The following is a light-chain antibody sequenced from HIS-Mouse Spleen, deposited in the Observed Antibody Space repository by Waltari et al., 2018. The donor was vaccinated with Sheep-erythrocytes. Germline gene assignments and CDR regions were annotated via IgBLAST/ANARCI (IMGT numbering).Light chain of an antibody. J-gene: IGKJ4*01. CDR1: QSISSW. Sequence: DIQMTQSHSTLSASVGDRVTITCRASQSISSWLAWYQQKPGKAPKLLIYKASSLESGVPSRFSSSGSGTEFTLTISSLQPDDFATYYCQQYNSYSPLTFGGGTKVEIK. CDR2: KAS. V-gene: IGKV1-5*03. CDR3: QQYNSYSPLT.